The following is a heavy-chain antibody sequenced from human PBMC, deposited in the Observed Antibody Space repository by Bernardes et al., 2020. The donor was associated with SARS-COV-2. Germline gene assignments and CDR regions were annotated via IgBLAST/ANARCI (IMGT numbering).Heavy chain of an antibody. CDR3: ARARVVPAAKSRLAAFDI. Sequence: SETLSLTCTVSGGSISSSYWSWIRQPAGQGLEWIGRIYTSGSTNYNPSLNSRVTMSVDTSKNQFSLKLSSVTAADTAVYYCARARVVPAAKSRLAAFDIWGQGTMVTVSS. CDR2: IYTSGST. V-gene: IGHV4-4*07. D-gene: IGHD2-2*01. J-gene: IGHJ3*02. CDR1: GGSISSSY.